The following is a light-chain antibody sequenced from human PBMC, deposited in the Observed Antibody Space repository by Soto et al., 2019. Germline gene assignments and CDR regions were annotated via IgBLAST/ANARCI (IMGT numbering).Light chain of an antibody. V-gene: IGKV2-28*01. J-gene: IGKJ1*01. CDR1: QSLLHSNGYNY. Sequence: DIGLTQPQLSRPVTPGKPASISGRSSQSLLHSNGYNYLDWYLQKPGQSPQLLIYLGSNRASGVPDRFSGSGSGTDFTLKISRVEAEDVGVYYCMQALQTPWTFGQGTKVDIK. CDR2: LGS. CDR3: MQALQTPWT.